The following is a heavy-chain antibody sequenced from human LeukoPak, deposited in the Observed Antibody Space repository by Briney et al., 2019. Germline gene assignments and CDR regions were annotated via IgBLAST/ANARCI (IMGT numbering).Heavy chain of an antibody. CDR2: IYHSGST. CDR1: GGSISSGGYY. CDR3: ARARGIQLRKGCNWFDP. Sequence: PSQTLSLTCTVSGGSISSGGYYWSWIRQPPGKGLEWIGYIYHSGSTYYNPSLKSRVTISVDRSKNQFSLKLSSVTAADTAVYYCARARGIQLRKGCNWFDPWGQGTLVTVSS. V-gene: IGHV4-30-2*01. J-gene: IGHJ5*02. D-gene: IGHD5-18*01.